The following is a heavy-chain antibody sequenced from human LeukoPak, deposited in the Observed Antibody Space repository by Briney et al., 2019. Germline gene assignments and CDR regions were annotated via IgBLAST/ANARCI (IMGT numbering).Heavy chain of an antibody. CDR1: GYTFTGYY. Sequence: SVKVSCKASGYTFTGYYMHWVRQAPGQGLEWMGRIIPIFGTANYAQKFQGRVTITTDESTSTAYMELSSLRSEDTAVYYCARARLGWLYDYWGQGTLVTVSS. D-gene: IGHD3-22*01. J-gene: IGHJ4*02. CDR2: IIPIFGTA. V-gene: IGHV1-69*05. CDR3: ARARLGWLYDY.